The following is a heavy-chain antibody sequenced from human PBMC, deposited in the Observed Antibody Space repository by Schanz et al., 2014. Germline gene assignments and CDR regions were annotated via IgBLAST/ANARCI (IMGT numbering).Heavy chain of an antibody. CDR3: ARAQGVIRLYYGVDV. J-gene: IGHJ6*02. V-gene: IGHV1-18*01. D-gene: IGHD3-10*01. Sequence: QVQLVQSGAEVKKPGASVKVSCKASGYTFTDYGVIWVRQAPGQGLEWMGWINPNSGTTNYAQKFQGRVTMTRDTSTSTVYMDLRSLRSDDAAVYYCARAQGVIRLYYGVDVWGQGTTVTVSS. CDR1: GYTFTDYG. CDR2: INPNSGTT.